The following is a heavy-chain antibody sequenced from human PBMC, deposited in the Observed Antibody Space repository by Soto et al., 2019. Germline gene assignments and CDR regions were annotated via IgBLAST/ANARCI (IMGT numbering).Heavy chain of an antibody. CDR2: INTGNGDT. Sequence: ASVKVSCKASGYTFTSYAMHWVRQAPGQRLEWMGWINTGNGDTKYSQKFQGRVTITRDTSASTAYMDLSSLRSEDTAVYYCARAGGYSYGQVDSWGQGTLVTISS. CDR1: GYTFTSYA. D-gene: IGHD5-18*01. CDR3: ARAGGYSYGQVDS. J-gene: IGHJ4*02. V-gene: IGHV1-3*04.